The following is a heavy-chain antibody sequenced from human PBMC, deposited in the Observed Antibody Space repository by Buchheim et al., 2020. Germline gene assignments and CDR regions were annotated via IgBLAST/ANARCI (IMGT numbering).Heavy chain of an antibody. CDR2: ISGSGGST. Sequence: EVQLLESGGGLVQPGGSLRLSCAASGFTFSSYAMSWVRQAPGKGLEWVSAISGSGGSTYYADSVKGRFTISRDNSKNTMYLQMNSLRAEDTAVYYCAKCSRRFLEWSPTNFDYWGQGTL. D-gene: IGHD3-3*01. CDR1: GFTFSSYA. V-gene: IGHV3-23*01. CDR3: AKCSRRFLEWSPTNFDY. J-gene: IGHJ4*02.